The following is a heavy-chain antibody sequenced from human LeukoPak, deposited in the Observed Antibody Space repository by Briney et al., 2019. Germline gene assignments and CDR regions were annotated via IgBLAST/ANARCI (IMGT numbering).Heavy chain of an antibody. CDR3: ARDSASSSGPSLYYYYYMDV. Sequence: ASVKVSCKASGYTFTGYYMHWVRQAPGQGLEWMGWINPNSGGTNYAQKFQGRVTMTRDTSISTAYMELSRLRSDDTAVYYCARDSASSSGPSLYYYYYMDVWGKGTTVTVSS. CDR2: INPNSGGT. V-gene: IGHV1-2*02. CDR1: GYTFTGYY. D-gene: IGHD3-10*01. J-gene: IGHJ6*03.